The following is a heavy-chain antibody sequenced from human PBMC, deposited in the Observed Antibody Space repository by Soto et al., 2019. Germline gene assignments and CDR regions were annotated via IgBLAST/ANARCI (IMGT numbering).Heavy chain of an antibody. CDR2: IYYSGST. CDR3: ERATYYDFWSGYYRAYYIDY. V-gene: IGHV4-31*03. Sequence: SETLSLTCTVSGGSISSGGYYWSWIRQHPGKGLEWIGYIYYSGSTYYNPSLNRRATISVDTSKNQFFLKLSSVTAADTAVYYCERATYYDFWSGYYRAYYIDYWGQGTLVTVSS. D-gene: IGHD3-3*01. J-gene: IGHJ4*02. CDR1: GGSISSGGYY.